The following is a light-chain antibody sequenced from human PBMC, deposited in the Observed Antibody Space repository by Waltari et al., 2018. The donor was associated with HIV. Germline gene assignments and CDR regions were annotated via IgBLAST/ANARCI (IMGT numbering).Light chain of an antibody. CDR2: DVS. CDR1: SSDVGGYNY. Sequence: QSALTQPASVSGSPGQSITISCTGTSSDVGGYNYVSWYQQHPGTAPKLMIYDVSHRTSGVSNRCAGSKSGNTASLTISGLQAEDEAEYYCSSYTSSSTPYVFGTGTKVTVL. V-gene: IGLV2-14*03. J-gene: IGLJ1*01. CDR3: SSYTSSSTPYV.